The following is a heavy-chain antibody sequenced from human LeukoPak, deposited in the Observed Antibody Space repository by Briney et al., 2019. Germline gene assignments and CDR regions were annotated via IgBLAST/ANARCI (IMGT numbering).Heavy chain of an antibody. CDR1: GFTFSSYG. CDR2: IRYDGSNK. CDR3: AKDQLGEELLGDY. D-gene: IGHD1-26*01. J-gene: IGHJ4*02. V-gene: IGHV3-30*02. Sequence: GGSLRLSCAASGFTFSSYGMYWVRQAPGKGLEWVAFIRYDGSNKYYADSVKGRFTISRDNSKNTLYLQMNSLRAEDTAVYYCAKDQLGEELLGDYWGQGTLVTVSS.